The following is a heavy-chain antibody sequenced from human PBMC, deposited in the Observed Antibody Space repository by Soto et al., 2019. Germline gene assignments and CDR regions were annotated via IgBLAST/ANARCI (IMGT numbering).Heavy chain of an antibody. J-gene: IGHJ5*02. CDR3: ARTRRFCSGGGCQDRFDP. D-gene: IGHD2-15*01. V-gene: IGHV4-30-4*01. CDR1: GGSISRGDYY. CDR2: IYYSGST. Sequence: SETLSLTCTVSGGSISRGDYYWSWVRQPPGKGLEWIGYIYYSGSTYYNPSLKSRVTISVDTSKNQFSLKLSSVTAADTAVYYCARTRRFCSGGGCQDRFDPWGRGTLVTVSS.